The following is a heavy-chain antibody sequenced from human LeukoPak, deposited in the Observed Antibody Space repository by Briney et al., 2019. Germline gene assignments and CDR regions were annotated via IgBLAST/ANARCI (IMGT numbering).Heavy chain of an antibody. CDR3: ILGTQYGIDY. J-gene: IGHJ4*02. Sequence: PSETLSLTCTVSGGSVSSGSYYWSWIRQPPGKGLEWIGYIYYSGSTNYNPSLKSRVTISVDTSKNQFSLKLSSVTAADTAVCYGILGTQYGIDYWGQGTLVTVSS. D-gene: IGHD3-3*01. V-gene: IGHV4-61*01. CDR1: GGSVSSGSYY. CDR2: IYYSGST.